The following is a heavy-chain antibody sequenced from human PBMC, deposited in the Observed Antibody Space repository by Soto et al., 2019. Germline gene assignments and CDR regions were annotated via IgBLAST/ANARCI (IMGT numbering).Heavy chain of an antibody. V-gene: IGHV3-48*01. D-gene: IGHD6-19*01. CDR1: GFTFSSYS. CDR2: ISSSSSTI. Sequence: EVQLVESGGGLVQPGGSLRLSCAASGFTFSSYSMNWVRQAPGKGLEWVSYISSSSSTIYYADSVKGRFTISRDNAKNSMYLQMNSLRAEDTAVYDCARGRSTVAGTFDYWGQGTLVTVSS. J-gene: IGHJ4*02. CDR3: ARGRSTVAGTFDY.